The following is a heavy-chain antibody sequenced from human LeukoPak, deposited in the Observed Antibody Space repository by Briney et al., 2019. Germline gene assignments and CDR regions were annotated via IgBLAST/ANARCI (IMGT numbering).Heavy chain of an antibody. CDR2: ISPSGGST. CDR1: GYTFTSNY. D-gene: IGHD1-26*01. V-gene: IGHV1-46*01. Sequence: GASVKVSCKAFGYTFTSNYMHWVRQAPGQGPEWMGVISPSGGSTTYAQKFQGRVTLTRDMSTSTAYMELRSLRSDDTAVYYCARVEGGGCHFDYWGQGTLVTVSS. CDR3: ARVEGGGCHFDY. J-gene: IGHJ4*02.